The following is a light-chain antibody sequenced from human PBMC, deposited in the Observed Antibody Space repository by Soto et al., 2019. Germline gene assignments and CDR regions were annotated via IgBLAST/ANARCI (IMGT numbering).Light chain of an antibody. CDR1: QSVSST. CDR3: QQYSNWPPIT. V-gene: IGKV3-15*01. Sequence: EIVMTQSPATLSVSPGERATLSCRASQSVSSTLAWYQQKHRQAPRPLIYGASTRTTGIPARVSGSGSGTEFSLTISSLQSEDFAVYYCQQYSNWPPITFGQGTRLEIK. CDR2: GAS. J-gene: IGKJ5*01.